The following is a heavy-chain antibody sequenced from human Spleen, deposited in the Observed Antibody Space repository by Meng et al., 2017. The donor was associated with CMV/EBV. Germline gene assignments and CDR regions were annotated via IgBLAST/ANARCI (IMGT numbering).Heavy chain of an antibody. V-gene: IGHV4-34*01. CDR1: SFSGYY. CDR2: INHSGST. Sequence: SFSGYYWSWIRQPPGKGLEWIGEINHSGSTNYNPSLKSRVTISVDTSKNQFSLKLSSVTAADTAVYYCARGVKGRAARPGRVRVWFDPWGQGTLVTVSS. CDR3: ARGVKGRAARPGRVRVWFDP. D-gene: IGHD6-6*01. J-gene: IGHJ5*02.